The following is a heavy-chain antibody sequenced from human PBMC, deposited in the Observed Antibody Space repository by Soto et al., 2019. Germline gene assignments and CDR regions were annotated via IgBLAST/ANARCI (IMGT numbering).Heavy chain of an antibody. CDR3: ARGGQIAVAGFDP. CDR1: GYTFTSYD. V-gene: IGHV1-8*01. J-gene: IGHJ5*02. CDR2: MNPNSGNT. Sequence: GASVKVSCKASGYTFTSYDINWVRQATGQGLEWMGWMNPNSGNTGYAQKFQGRVTMTRDTSTSTVYMELNSLRSEDTAVYYCARGGQIAVAGFDPWGQGTLVTVSS. D-gene: IGHD6-13*01.